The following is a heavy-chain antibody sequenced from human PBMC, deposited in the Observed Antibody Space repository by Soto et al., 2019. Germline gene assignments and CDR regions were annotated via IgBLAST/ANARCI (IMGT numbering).Heavy chain of an antibody. J-gene: IGHJ4*02. Sequence: PGGPLRLSCAASGFTFSSYGMHWVRQAPGKGLEWVAVISYDGSNKYYADSVKGRSTISRDNSKNTLYLQMNSLRAEDTAVYYCAKDYLDIVVVVAATPLDYWGQGTLVTVSS. D-gene: IGHD2-15*01. V-gene: IGHV3-30*18. CDR1: GFTFSSYG. CDR2: ISYDGSNK. CDR3: AKDYLDIVVVVAATPLDY.